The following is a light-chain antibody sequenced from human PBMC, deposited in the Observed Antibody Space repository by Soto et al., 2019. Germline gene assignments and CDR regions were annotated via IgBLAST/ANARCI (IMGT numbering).Light chain of an antibody. Sequence: DIQMTQSPSSLSASVGDRVTITCQASQDISNYLNWYQQKPGKAPKLLIYDASNLETGVPSRFXXXXXXXXXXXXXXSLQPEDIATYYCQQYDNLLTFGGGTKVEIK. CDR3: QQYDNLLT. J-gene: IGKJ4*01. CDR2: DAS. V-gene: IGKV1-33*01. CDR1: QDISNY.